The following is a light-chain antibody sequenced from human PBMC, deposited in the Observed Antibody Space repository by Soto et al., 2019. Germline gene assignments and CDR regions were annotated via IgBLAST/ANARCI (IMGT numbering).Light chain of an antibody. V-gene: IGKV3-15*01. J-gene: IGKJ4*01. CDR1: QSVSSN. Sequence: EIVMTQSPATLSVSPGERATLSCRASQSVSSNLAWYQQKPGQAPRLLIYGASTRATGIPARFSGSGSGTEFTLTISSLQSEDFAVYSCQQCNNWPLTFGGGTKVEIK. CDR3: QQCNNWPLT. CDR2: GAS.